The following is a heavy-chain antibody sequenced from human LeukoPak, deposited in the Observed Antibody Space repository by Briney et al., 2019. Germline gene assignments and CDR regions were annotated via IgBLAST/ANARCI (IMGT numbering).Heavy chain of an antibody. CDR3: ARTYGDYVFRFDP. V-gene: IGHV4-34*01. D-gene: IGHD4-17*01. Sequence: SETLTLTCAVYGGSFSGYYWSWIRQPPGKGLEWIGEINHSGSTNYNPSLKSRVTISVDTSKNQFSLKLSSVTAADTAVYYCARTYGDYVFRFDPWGQGTLVTVSS. J-gene: IGHJ5*02. CDR2: INHSGST. CDR1: GGSFSGYY.